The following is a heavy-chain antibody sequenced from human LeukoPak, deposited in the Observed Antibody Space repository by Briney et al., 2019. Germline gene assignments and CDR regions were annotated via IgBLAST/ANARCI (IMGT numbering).Heavy chain of an antibody. CDR2: ISYDGSNK. D-gene: IGHD3-22*01. CDR3: AKDHGYYDSSGYYLEDY. J-gene: IGHJ4*02. V-gene: IGHV3-30*18. CDR1: GFTFSSYG. Sequence: GGSLRLSCAASGFTFSSYGMHWVRQAPSKGLEWVAVISYDGSNKYYADSVKGRFTISRDNSKNTLYLQMNSLRAEDTAVYYCAKDHGYYDSSGYYLEDYWGQGTLVTVSS.